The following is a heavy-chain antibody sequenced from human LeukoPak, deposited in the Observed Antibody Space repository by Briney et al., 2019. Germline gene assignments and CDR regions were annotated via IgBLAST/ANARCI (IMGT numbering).Heavy chain of an antibody. J-gene: IGHJ4*02. V-gene: IGHV4-39*01. Sequence: PSETLSLTCTVSGGSISSSSYYWGWIRQPPGKGLEWIGSIYYSGSTYYNPSLKSRVTISVDTSNNQFFLRLSSVTAADATVYYCARGCYDILTGYYYFDYWGQGTLVTVSS. CDR1: GGSISSSSYY. CDR2: IYYSGST. CDR3: ARGCYDILTGYYYFDY. D-gene: IGHD3-9*01.